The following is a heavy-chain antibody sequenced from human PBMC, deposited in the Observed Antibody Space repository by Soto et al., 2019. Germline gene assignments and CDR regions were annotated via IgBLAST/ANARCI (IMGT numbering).Heavy chain of an antibody. CDR2: IIPIFGTA. CDR1: GGTFSSYA. CDR3: ASRVGSALRPQIDY. Sequence: QVQLVQSGAEVKKPGSSVKVSCKASGGTFSSYAISWARQAPGQGLEWMGGIIPIFGTANYAEKFQGRVTITADDSTSTAYMELSSLRSEDTAVYYCASRVGSALRPQIDYWGQGTLVTVSS. J-gene: IGHJ4*02. V-gene: IGHV1-69*01. D-gene: IGHD3-10*01.